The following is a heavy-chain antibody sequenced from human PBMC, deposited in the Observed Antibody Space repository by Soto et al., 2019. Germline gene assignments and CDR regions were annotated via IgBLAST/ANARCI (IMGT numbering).Heavy chain of an antibody. CDR3: AILSGSWQSRFDP. V-gene: IGHV4-31*03. J-gene: IGHJ5*02. CDR1: GGSISSNDFY. CDR2: IYYSGNT. Sequence: QVQLQESGPGLVKPSQTLSLTCIVSGGSISSNDFYWSWIRQHPGKGLEWIGYIYYSGNTYYNPSIKSRVTILVDTAKNQFTMKVSSGTAADTAVYYCAILSGSWQSRFDPWGQGTLVTVSP. D-gene: IGHD6-13*01.